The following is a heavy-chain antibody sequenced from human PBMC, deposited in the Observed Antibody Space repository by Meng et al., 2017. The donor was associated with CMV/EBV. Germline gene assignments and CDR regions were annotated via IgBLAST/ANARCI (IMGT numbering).Heavy chain of an antibody. J-gene: IGHJ6*02. CDR1: GFTFSSYE. Sequence: GESLKISCAASGFTFSSYEMNWVRQAPGKGLEWVSYISSSGSTIYYADSVKGRFTISRDNAKNSLYLQMNSLSAEDTAVYYCARAYGDYYYYYGMDVWGQGTTVTVSS. CDR3: ARAYGDYYYYYGMDV. V-gene: IGHV3-48*03. D-gene: IGHD3-10*01. CDR2: ISSSGSTI.